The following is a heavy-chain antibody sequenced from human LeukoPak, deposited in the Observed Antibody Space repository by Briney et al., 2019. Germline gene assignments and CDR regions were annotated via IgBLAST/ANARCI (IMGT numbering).Heavy chain of an antibody. J-gene: IGHJ4*02. CDR1: GYNFIDYY. CDR3: ARRNRVVGASDY. CDR2: INPNSGFT. D-gene: IGHD1-26*01. Sequence: GASVKVSCKASGYNFIDYYIHWVRQAPGQGLEWMGWINPNSGFTNYAQKFQGRVTMTRDTSTTTVYMELSSLTSNDTDLYFCARRNRVVGASDYWGQGTLVTVSS. V-gene: IGHV1-2*02.